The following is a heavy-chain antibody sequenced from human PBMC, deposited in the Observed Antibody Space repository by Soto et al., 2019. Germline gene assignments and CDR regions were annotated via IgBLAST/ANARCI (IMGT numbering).Heavy chain of an antibody. Sequence: QVQLQQWGAGLLKTSETLSIPCAVYGGSFSGYYWSWLRQPPGKGLEWIGEINHSGSTNYNPSLNSRITISVDPSKNLFFPKLSYVAAADTAVYYCARGQPLDPWLQATLVTVSS. D-gene: IGHD2-2*01. CDR2: INHSGST. V-gene: IGHV4-34*01. CDR1: GGSFSGYY. CDR3: ARGQPLDP. J-gene: IGHJ5*02.